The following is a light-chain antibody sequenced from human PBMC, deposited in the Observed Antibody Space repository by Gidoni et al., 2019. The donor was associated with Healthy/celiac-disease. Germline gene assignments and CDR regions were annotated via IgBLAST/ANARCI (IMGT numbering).Light chain of an antibody. CDR2: SDD. CDR3: AAWDDSLNGPV. V-gene: IGLV1-36*01. CDR1: SSNIGNNA. Sequence: QSVLTQPTSVSEAPRQRVTISCSGSSSNIGNNAVNWYQQLPGKAPKLLIYSDDLLPSGVSDRFSGSKSGTSASLAISGLQSEDEADYYCAAWDDSLNGPVFGGGTKLTVL. J-gene: IGLJ2*01.